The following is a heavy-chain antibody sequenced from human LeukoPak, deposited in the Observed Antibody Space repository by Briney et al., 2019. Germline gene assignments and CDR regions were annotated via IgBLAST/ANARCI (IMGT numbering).Heavy chain of an antibody. J-gene: IGHJ5*02. CDR3: ARIHRSNWFDP. V-gene: IGHV3-11*01. Sequence: GSLRLSCAASGITLSDHYMSWIRQAPGKGPEWVSYVTTGGRAMYYADFVRGRFTISGDNAKNSLYLQMNSLRADDTAVYFCARIHRSNWFDPWGQGTLVTVSS. D-gene: IGHD5-18*01. CDR2: VTTGGRAM. CDR1: GITLSDHY.